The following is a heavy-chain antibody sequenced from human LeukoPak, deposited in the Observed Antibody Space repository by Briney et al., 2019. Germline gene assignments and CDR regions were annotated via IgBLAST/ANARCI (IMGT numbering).Heavy chain of an antibody. Sequence: PGGSLRLSCAASGFTFSNYAMNWVRQAPGKGLEWVSIISGSGGSTHYADSVKGRLAISRDNSRNTVYLQMNSLRAEDTAVYHCARGDAGIEAAGNVLNFLGYWGQGILVTVSS. V-gene: IGHV3-23*01. CDR2: ISGSGGST. J-gene: IGHJ4*02. D-gene: IGHD6-13*01. CDR1: GFTFSNYA. CDR3: ARGDAGIEAAGNVLNFLGY.